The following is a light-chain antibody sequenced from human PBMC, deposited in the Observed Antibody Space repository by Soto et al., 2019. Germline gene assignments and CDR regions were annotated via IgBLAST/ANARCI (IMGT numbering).Light chain of an antibody. J-gene: IGLJ1*01. CDR1: SSDVGGYNY. Sequence: QSVLTQPASVSGSPGQSITISCTGTSSDVGGYNYVSWYQQHPGKATKLMIYDVSNRPSGVSNRFSGSKSGNTASLIISGLQAEDEADYYCSSYTSSSTSFGTGTKVTVL. CDR3: SSYTSSSTS. V-gene: IGLV2-14*01. CDR2: DVS.